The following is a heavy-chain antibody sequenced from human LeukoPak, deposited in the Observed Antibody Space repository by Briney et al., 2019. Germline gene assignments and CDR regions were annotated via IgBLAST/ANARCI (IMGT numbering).Heavy chain of an antibody. D-gene: IGHD3-3*01. CDR2: ISYDGSSE. Sequence: GGSLRLSCAASGFTFNDYIIHWVRQAPGKGLEWVALISYDGSSEYYADSVKGRFTISRDNSKNTLYLQMNSLRVKDTAVYYCARKGGSRFLGRYKYYGLDVWGQGTTVTVS. V-gene: IGHV3-30*04. CDR1: GFTFNDYI. J-gene: IGHJ6*02. CDR3: ARKGGSRFLGRYKYYGLDV.